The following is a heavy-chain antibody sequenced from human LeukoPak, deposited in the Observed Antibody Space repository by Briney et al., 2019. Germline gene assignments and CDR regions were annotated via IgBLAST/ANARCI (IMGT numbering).Heavy chain of an antibody. V-gene: IGHV3-7*01. CDR1: GFTFSSYW. CDR3: AKAIYSDAFDI. J-gene: IGHJ3*02. Sequence: GGSLRLSCAAPGFTFSSYWMSWVRQAPGKGLEWVANIKQDGSEKYYVDSVKGRFTISRDNSKNTLYLQMNSLRAEDTAVYYCAKAIYSDAFDIWGQGTMVTVSS. D-gene: IGHD2-15*01. CDR2: IKQDGSEK.